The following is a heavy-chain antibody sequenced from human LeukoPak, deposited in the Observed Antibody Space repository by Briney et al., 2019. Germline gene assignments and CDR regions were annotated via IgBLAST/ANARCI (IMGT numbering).Heavy chain of an antibody. Sequence: ASVKVSRKTSGYTFTDYYMHWVRQAPGQGLEWMGWMNPNSGGTHYEQKFQDRVTLTRDTSTSTAYMELRSLRSDDTAVYYCARAHLTEQLVREWGQGTLVTVSS. D-gene: IGHD6-13*01. CDR2: MNPNSGGT. V-gene: IGHV1-2*02. CDR3: ARAHLTEQLVRE. CDR1: GYTFTDYY. J-gene: IGHJ4*02.